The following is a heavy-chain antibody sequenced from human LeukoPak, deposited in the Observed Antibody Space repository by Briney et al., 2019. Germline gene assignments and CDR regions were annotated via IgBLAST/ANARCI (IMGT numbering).Heavy chain of an antibody. Sequence: PGVADRLSCAASGFTFSGYIMNWVRQAPGKGLEWVSFIGSSGNTIYYADSVKGRFTVSRDNAKNSLYLQMNSLRAEDTAVYYCARDQWLDYWGQGTLVSVSS. J-gene: IGHJ4*02. CDR2: IGSSGNTI. CDR1: GFTFSGYI. D-gene: IGHD6-19*01. CDR3: ARDQWLDY. V-gene: IGHV3-48*01.